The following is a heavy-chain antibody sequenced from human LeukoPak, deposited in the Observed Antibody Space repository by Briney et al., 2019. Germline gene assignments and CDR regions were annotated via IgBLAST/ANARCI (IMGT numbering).Heavy chain of an antibody. V-gene: IGHV3-23*01. CDR1: GFTFSHYA. CDR3: AKNYGTSRPFYDY. D-gene: IGHD4-17*01. Sequence: GGSLRLSCAASGFTFSHYAMTWVRQAPGKGLQWVSAISGDAIYTYYLDSVKGRFTTSRDNSKNTLFLQMNSLRADDTAVYYCAKNYGTSRPFYDYWGQGIVVTVSS. J-gene: IGHJ4*02. CDR2: ISGDAIYT.